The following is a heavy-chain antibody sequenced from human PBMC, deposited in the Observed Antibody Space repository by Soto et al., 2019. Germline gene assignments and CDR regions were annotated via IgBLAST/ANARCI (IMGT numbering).Heavy chain of an antibody. CDR1: GFTFTSSA. D-gene: IGHD6-19*01. Sequence: SVKVSCKASGFTFTSSAMQWVRQARGQRLEWIGWIVVGSGNTNYAQKFQERVTITRDMSTSTAYMELSSLRSEDTAVYYCARVYSSGWTNWFDPWGQGTLVTVSS. CDR3: ARVYSSGWTNWFDP. J-gene: IGHJ5*02. CDR2: IVVGSGNT. V-gene: IGHV1-58*02.